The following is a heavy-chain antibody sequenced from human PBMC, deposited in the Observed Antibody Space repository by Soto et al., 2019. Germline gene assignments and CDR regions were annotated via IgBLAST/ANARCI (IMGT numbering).Heavy chain of an antibody. CDR1: GFTFTGYN. CDR3: ARVRYCSTTRCSGGNYYYMDV. CDR2: IATDSSKT. Sequence: GGSLRLSCAASGFTFTGYNMNWVRQATGKGLERVSYIATDSSKTYYADSVKGRFSISRDNAKDSLHLQLNSLRAEHTAIYYCARVRYCSTTRCSGGNYYYMDVWGKGTTVTVSS. J-gene: IGHJ6*03. D-gene: IGHD2-2*01. V-gene: IGHV3-48*01.